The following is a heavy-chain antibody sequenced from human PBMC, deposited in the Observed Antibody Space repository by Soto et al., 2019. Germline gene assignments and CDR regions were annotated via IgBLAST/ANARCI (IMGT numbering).Heavy chain of an antibody. Sequence: QVQLVQSGAEVKKPGSSVKVSCKASGGIFSTYAISWLRQAPGQGLEWLGGIIPIFGTPNYAQRFQGRVTITADESTTTSYMELSTLKSEDKAVYYCARDRDDYGSGNYYNRIDFWGQGTLVTVSS. V-gene: IGHV1-69*01. J-gene: IGHJ4*02. CDR2: IIPIFGTP. D-gene: IGHD3-10*01. CDR3: ARDRDDYGSGNYYNRIDF. CDR1: GGIFSTYA.